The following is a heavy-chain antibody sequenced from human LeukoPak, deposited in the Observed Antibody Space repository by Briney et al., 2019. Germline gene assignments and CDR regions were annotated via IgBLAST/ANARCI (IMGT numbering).Heavy chain of an antibody. D-gene: IGHD5-18*01. CDR1: KFIFSRHS. Sequence: PGGSLRLSCAASKFIFSRHSRKWVRQAPGKGLEWVANIKQGGSEKYYVDSVKGRFTISRDNAKNSLYLQMNSLRAEDTAVYYCARDMGYSYGYSYFDHWGQGTLVTVSS. CDR3: ARDMGYSYGYSYFDH. CDR2: IKQGGSEK. V-gene: IGHV3-7*01. J-gene: IGHJ4*02.